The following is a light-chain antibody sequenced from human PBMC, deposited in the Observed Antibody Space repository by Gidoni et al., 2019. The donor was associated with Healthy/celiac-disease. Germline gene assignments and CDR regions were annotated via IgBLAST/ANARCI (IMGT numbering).Light chain of an antibody. CDR2: LGS. CDR3: MQALQTPIT. V-gene: IGKV2-28*01. CDR1: QSLLHSNGYNY. J-gene: IGKJ5*01. Sequence: DLVMTQSPLSLPVTPGEPASISCRSSQSLLHSNGYNYLDWYLQKPGQSPRLLIYLGSNRASGVPDRFSGSGTGTDFTLKISRVEAGDVGVYYCMQALQTPITFGQGTRLEIK.